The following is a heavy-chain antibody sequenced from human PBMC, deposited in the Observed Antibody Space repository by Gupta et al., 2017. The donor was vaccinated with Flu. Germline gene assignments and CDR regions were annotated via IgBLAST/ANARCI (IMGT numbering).Heavy chain of an antibody. V-gene: IGHV4-59*08. CDR1: SASSGTFF. J-gene: IGHJ4*02. CDR2: VYHSGST. Sequence: QVQLQESGPGLVKSSETLSLTCTVSSASSGTFFWSWIRQPPGKGLEWVGYVYHSGSTNYNASLKGRVTISLDTSKNQFSLKLTSVTVADTAVYYCARGTSRLNPSQYDSWGQGTLVTVSS. D-gene: IGHD6-6*01. CDR3: ARGTSRLNPSQYDS.